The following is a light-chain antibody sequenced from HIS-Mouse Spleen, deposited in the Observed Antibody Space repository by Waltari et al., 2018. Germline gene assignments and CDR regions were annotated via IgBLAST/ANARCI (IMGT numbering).Light chain of an antibody. V-gene: IGLV1-51*01. CDR2: DNN. J-gene: IGLJ3*02. CDR3: GTWDSSLSAGV. CDR1: SSNIGSNY. Sequence: QSVLTQPPSVSAAPGQKVTISCSGSSSNIGSNYVPRYQQLPGTAPKLLIYDNNKRPSGIPDRFSGSKSGTSATLGITGLQTGDEADYYCGTWDSSLSAGVFGGGTKLTVL.